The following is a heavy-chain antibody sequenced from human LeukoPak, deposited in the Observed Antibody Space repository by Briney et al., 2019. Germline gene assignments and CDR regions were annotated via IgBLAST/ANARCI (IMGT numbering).Heavy chain of an antibody. CDR3: AKNRGAGSHYYYHMNV. V-gene: IGHV3-23*01. CDR2: FSGSGGGT. J-gene: IGHJ6*03. Sequence: GGSLRLSCAASGFTFSTYAMSWVRRAAGKGLEWVSLFSGSGGGTYYADSVKGRFTISRDNSKNTLYLQLNSLRVEDTAVYYCAKNRGAGSHYYYHMNVWGKGTTVTVSS. D-gene: IGHD1-26*01. CDR1: GFTFSTYA.